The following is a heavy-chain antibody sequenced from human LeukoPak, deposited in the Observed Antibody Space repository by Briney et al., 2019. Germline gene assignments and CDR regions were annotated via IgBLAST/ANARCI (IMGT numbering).Heavy chain of an antibody. V-gene: IGHV3-30-3*01. CDR3: ARDFGGGAKYGMDV. CDR2: ISYDGGNT. D-gene: IGHD3-16*01. J-gene: IGHJ6*02. CDR1: GFTFSSCA. Sequence: GGSLRLSCDASGFTFSSCAMHWVRQAPGKGLEWVAVISYDGGNTYYADSVKGRFTISRDNAKNSLYLQMNSLRAEDTAVYYCARDFGGGAKYGMDVWGQGTTVTVSS.